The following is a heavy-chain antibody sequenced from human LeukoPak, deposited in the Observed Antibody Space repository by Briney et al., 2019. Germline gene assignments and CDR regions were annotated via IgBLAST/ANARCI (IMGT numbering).Heavy chain of an antibody. D-gene: IGHD3-16*01. CDR1: GFTVSSNY. CDR2: IYSGGST. Sequence: GGSLRLSCAASGFTVSSNYMTRVRQAPGKGLEWVSLIYSGGSTYYADSVKGRFTISRHSSENTLYLQMDSLRPENTAVYFCARGGVGAFDIWGQGIMVTVSS. CDR3: ARGGVGAFDI. J-gene: IGHJ3*02. V-gene: IGHV3-53*04.